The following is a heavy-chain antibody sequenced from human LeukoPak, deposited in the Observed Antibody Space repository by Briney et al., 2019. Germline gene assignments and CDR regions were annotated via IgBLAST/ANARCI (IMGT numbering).Heavy chain of an antibody. CDR1: GFTFSIYW. J-gene: IGHJ4*02. CDR3: ARPEGGYDPPLDY. CDR2: INSDGSST. V-gene: IGHV3-74*01. Sequence: GGSLRLSCAASGFTFSIYWMHWVRQAPGKSLVCVSRINSDGSSTSYADSVKGRFTISRDNDKNTLYLQMNSLRAEDTAVYYCARPEGGYDPPLDYWGQGTLVTVSS. D-gene: IGHD5-12*01.